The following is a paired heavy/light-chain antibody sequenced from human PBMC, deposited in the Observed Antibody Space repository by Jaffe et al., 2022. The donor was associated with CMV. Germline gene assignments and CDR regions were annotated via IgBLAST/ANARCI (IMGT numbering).Heavy chain of an antibody. CDR3: ARERNSSGWYLETEWELRGPGAFDI. CDR2: INPSGGST. J-gene: IGHJ3*02. V-gene: IGHV1-46*01. CDR1: GYTFTSYY. Sequence: QVQLVQSGAEVKKPGASVKVSCKASGYTFTSYYMHWVRQAPGQGLEWMGIINPSGGSTSYAQKFQGRVTMTRDTSTSTVYMELSSLRSEDTAVYYCARERNSSGWYLETEWELRGPGAFDIWGQGTMVTVSS. D-gene: IGHD6-19*01.
Light chain of an antibody. CDR1: SSNIGAGYD. CDR3: QSYDSSLSGCWV. V-gene: IGLV1-40*01. J-gene: IGLJ3*02. CDR2: GNS. Sequence: QSVLTQPPSVSGAPGQRVTISCTGSSSNIGAGYDVHWYQQLPGTAPKLLIYGNSNRPSGVPDRFSGSKSGTSASLAITGLQAEDEADYYCQSYDSSLSGCWVFGGGTKLTVL.